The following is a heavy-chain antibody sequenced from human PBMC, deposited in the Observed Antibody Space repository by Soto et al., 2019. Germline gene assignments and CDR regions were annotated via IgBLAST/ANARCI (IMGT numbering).Heavy chain of an antibody. D-gene: IGHD3-22*01. J-gene: IGHJ4*02. V-gene: IGHV4-30-4*01. CDR2: IYYSGST. CDR3: ARDRSDYYDSSGYYYFDY. CDR1: GGSISSGDYY. Sequence: QVQLQESGPGLVKPSQTLSLTCTVSGGSISSGDYYWSWIHQPPGKGLEWIGYIYYSGSTYYNPSLKSRVTISVDTSKNQFSLKLSSVTAADTAVYYCARDRSDYYDSSGYYYFDYWGQGTLVTVSS.